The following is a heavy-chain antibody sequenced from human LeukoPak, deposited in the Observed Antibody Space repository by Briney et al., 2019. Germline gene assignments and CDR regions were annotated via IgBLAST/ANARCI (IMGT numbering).Heavy chain of an antibody. D-gene: IGHD6-19*01. Sequence: GASVKVSCKASGYTFTGYYMHWVRQAPGQGLEWMGWINPNSGGTNYAQKFQGRVTMTRGTSISTAYMELSRLRSDDTAVYYCARDSSGWMGEFDYWGQGTLVTVSS. V-gene: IGHV1-2*02. CDR2: INPNSGGT. CDR3: ARDSSGWMGEFDY. J-gene: IGHJ4*02. CDR1: GYTFTGYY.